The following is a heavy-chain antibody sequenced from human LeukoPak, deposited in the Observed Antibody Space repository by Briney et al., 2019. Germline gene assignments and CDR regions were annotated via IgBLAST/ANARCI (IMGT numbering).Heavy chain of an antibody. Sequence: SETLSLTCAVYSGSFSNYYWSWIRQPPGKGLEWIGEINQSGSTNYNPSLKSRVTISVDTSKNQFSLKLSSVTAADTAVYYCAREGGIRVVVVAATRWFDPWGQGTLVTVSS. V-gene: IGHV4-34*01. D-gene: IGHD2-15*01. CDR1: SGSFSNYY. CDR2: INQSGST. J-gene: IGHJ5*02. CDR3: AREGGIRVVVVAATRWFDP.